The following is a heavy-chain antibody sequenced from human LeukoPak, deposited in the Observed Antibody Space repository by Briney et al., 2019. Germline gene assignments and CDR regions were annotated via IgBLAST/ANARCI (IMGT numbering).Heavy chain of an antibody. V-gene: IGHV4-61*01. Sequence: SETLSLTCTVSGGPVSSGSYYWSWIRQPPGKGLEWIGYIYYSGSTNYNPSLKSRVTISVDTSKNQFSLKLSSVTAADTAVYYCARAPSQQGDFWSGYYKYGWFDPWGQGTLVTVSS. D-gene: IGHD3-3*01. CDR1: GGPVSSGSYY. CDR3: ARAPSQQGDFWSGYYKYGWFDP. CDR2: IYYSGST. J-gene: IGHJ5*02.